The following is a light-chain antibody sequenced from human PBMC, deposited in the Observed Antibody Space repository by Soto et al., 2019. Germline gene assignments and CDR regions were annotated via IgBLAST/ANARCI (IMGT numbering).Light chain of an antibody. Sequence: AIQLTQSPSSLSPSVGDRVTITCRASQGISSALTWYQQKPGKAPKLLIYDASSLESGVASRFSGSGSGTDFTLTISSLQPEDFATYYCQQFNTYPLTFGGGTKVEIK. V-gene: IGKV1-13*02. CDR3: QQFNTYPLT. CDR2: DAS. J-gene: IGKJ4*01. CDR1: QGISSA.